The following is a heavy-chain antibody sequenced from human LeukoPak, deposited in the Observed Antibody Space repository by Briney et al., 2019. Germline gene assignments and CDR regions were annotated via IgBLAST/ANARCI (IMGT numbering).Heavy chain of an antibody. V-gene: IGHV3-7*01. J-gene: IGHJ4*02. Sequence: GGSLRLSCAASGFSFNSDWMDWVRQAPGKGLEWVANIKHDESEKNYLDSVKGRFTISRDNAQNSLYLQMNGLRVEDTAVYYCTRRLDDWGQGTLVTVFS. D-gene: IGHD3-16*01. CDR3: TRRLDD. CDR2: IKHDESEK. CDR1: GFSFNSDW.